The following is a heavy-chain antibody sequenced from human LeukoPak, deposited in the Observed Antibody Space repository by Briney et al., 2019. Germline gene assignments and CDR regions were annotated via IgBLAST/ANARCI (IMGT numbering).Heavy chain of an antibody. V-gene: IGHV1-2*02. CDR1: GYTFTGYY. CDR3: AREVLRYFDWLSDAFDI. D-gene: IGHD3-9*01. CDR2: INPNSGGT. Sequence: GASVKVSCKASGYTFTGYYMHWVRQAPGHGLAWMGWINPNSGGTNYAQKFQGRVTMTRDTSISTAYMELSRLRSDDTAVYYCAREVLRYFDWLSDAFDIWGQGTMVTVSS. J-gene: IGHJ3*02.